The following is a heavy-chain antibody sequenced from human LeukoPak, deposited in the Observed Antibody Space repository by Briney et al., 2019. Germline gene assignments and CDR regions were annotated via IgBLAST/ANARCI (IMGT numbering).Heavy chain of an antibody. Sequence: GGSLRLSCAASGFTFSNAWMSWVRQAPGKGLEWVGRIKSKTDGGTTDYAAPVKGRFTISRDDSKNTLYLQMNSLKTEDTAVYYCTTGQGSSWTSYYYYMDVWGKGTTVTVSS. CDR3: TTGQGSSWTSYYYYMDV. V-gene: IGHV3-15*01. J-gene: IGHJ6*03. CDR2: IKSKTDGGTT. CDR1: GFTFSNAW. D-gene: IGHD6-13*01.